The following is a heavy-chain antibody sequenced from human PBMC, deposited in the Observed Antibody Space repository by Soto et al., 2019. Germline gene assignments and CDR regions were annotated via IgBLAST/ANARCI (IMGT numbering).Heavy chain of an antibody. CDR1: TNTFNIYA. Sequence: EVQLLESGGGLVQPGGSLRLSCAASTNTFNIYAMSWVRQAPGMGLEWVSAIKSGGSTYYADSVKGRFTISRDDSKNTFQLQMNSLRAEDTAVYYCAKSPTMVRGIIFDSWGQGTLVTVSS. D-gene: IGHD3-10*01. CDR2: IKSGGST. CDR3: AKSPTMVRGIIFDS. J-gene: IGHJ4*02. V-gene: IGHV3-23*01.